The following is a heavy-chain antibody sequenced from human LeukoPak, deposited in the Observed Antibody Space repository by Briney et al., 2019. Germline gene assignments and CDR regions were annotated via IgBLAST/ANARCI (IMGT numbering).Heavy chain of an antibody. D-gene: IGHD4-23*01. CDR1: GGSFTGYY. CDR3: ARVLGYGGDSLRY. CDR2: INHRGNS. V-gene: IGHV4-34*01. Sequence: SETLSLTCSAAGGSFTGYYWTWIRQAPGKGPEWIGEINHRGNSNYNPSLKSWVTLSIDTSKKQFSLHLTSLTAADTAVYYGARVLGYGGDSLRYWGQGTLVTISS. J-gene: IGHJ4*02.